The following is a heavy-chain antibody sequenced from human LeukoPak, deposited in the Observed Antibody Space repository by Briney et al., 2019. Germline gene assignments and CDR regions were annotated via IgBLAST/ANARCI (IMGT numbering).Heavy chain of an antibody. V-gene: IGHV3-74*01. J-gene: IGHJ4*02. D-gene: IGHD1-1*01. CDR1: GFTFSSYW. Sequence: GGSLRLSCAASGFTFSSYWMHWVRQAPGKGLVWVSRINSDGSSTSYADSVKGRFTISRDNAKNSLFLQMNSLRGEDTAVYYCARCTTGKTFGSLREIKKSREIDYWGQGTLVTVSS. CDR2: INSDGSST. CDR3: ARCTTGKTFGSLREIKKSREIDY.